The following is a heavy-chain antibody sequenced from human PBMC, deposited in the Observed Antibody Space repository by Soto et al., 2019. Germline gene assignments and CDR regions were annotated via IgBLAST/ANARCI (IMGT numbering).Heavy chain of an antibody. Sequence: GGSLRLSCAASGFTFSSYGMHWVRQAPGKGLEWVAVISYDGSNKYYADSVKGRFTISRDNSKNTLYLQMNSLRAEDTAVYYCAKPLTMRALYFDYWGQGTLVTVSS. D-gene: IGHD2-2*01. CDR3: AKPLTMRALYFDY. J-gene: IGHJ4*02. CDR1: GFTFSSYG. V-gene: IGHV3-30*18. CDR2: ISYDGSNK.